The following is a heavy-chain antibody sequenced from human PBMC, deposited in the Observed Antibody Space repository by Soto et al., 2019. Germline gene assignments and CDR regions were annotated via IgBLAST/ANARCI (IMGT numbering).Heavy chain of an antibody. CDR2: INHSGST. J-gene: IGHJ4*02. Sequence: QVQLQQWGAGLLKPSETLSLTCAVYGGSFSGYYWSWIRQPPGKGLEWIGEINHSGSTNYNPSLKSRVTISVDTSKNQFSLKLSSVTAADTAVYYCARGAKTQDIVVVPAAMYYFDYWGQGTLVTVSS. D-gene: IGHD2-2*01. CDR3: ARGAKTQDIVVVPAAMYYFDY. CDR1: GGSFSGYY. V-gene: IGHV4-34*01.